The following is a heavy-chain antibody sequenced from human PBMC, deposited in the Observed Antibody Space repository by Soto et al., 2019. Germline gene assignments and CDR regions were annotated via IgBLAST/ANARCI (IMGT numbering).Heavy chain of an antibody. V-gene: IGHV3-30-3*01. CDR3: ARDAEGYYFDY. CDR1: GFTFSSYA. Sequence: ESGGGVVQPGRSLRLSCAASGFTFSSYAMHWVRQAPGKGLEWVAVISYDGSNKYYADSVKGRFTISRDNSKNTLYLQMNSLRAKDTAVYYCARDAEGYYFDYWGQGTLVTVSS. J-gene: IGHJ4*02. CDR2: ISYDGSNK.